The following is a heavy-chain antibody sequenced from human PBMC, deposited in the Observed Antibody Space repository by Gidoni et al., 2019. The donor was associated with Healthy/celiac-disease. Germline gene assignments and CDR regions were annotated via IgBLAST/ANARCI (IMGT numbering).Heavy chain of an antibody. CDR3: AIGTVTTSFDY. Sequence: QLQLQESGPGLVKPSENLYLTCTVSGGSFSSRSYYWGWIRQPPGKGLEGIGSIYYSGSTYYNPSLKSRVTISVDTSKNQFALKLSSVTAADTAVYYCAIGTVTTSFDYWGQGTLVTVSS. CDR1: GGSFSSRSYY. CDR2: IYYSGST. J-gene: IGHJ4*02. D-gene: IGHD4-17*01. V-gene: IGHV4-39*01.